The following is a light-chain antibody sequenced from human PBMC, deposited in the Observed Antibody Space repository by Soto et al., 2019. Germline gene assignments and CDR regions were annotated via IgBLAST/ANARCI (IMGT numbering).Light chain of an antibody. CDR3: QQRSNWPIT. Sequence: ETALTQSPGTLSLSRGDRTTLSCRASQNLGTGYLAWYQQQPGQAPRILIYAAYSRATGIPDRVSGSGFGTDFTLTISSLEPEEVAVDEGQQRSNWPITLGQGTRLEIK. V-gene: IGKV3D-20*02. J-gene: IGKJ5*01. CDR2: AAY. CDR1: QNLGTGY.